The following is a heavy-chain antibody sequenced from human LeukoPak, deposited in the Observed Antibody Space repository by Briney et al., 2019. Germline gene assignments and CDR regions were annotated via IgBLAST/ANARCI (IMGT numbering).Heavy chain of an antibody. CDR2: INPNSGGT. V-gene: IGHV1-2*02. Sequence: ASVKVSCKASGYTFTGYHMHWVRQAPEHGLEWMGWINPNSGGTNYAQKFQGRVTMTRDTPISTAYMELSRLGSDDTAVYYCASGREYSGSGSHDDAFDVWGQGTMVTVSS. CDR1: GYTFTGYH. J-gene: IGHJ3*01. CDR3: ASGREYSGSGSHDDAFDV. D-gene: IGHD3-10*01.